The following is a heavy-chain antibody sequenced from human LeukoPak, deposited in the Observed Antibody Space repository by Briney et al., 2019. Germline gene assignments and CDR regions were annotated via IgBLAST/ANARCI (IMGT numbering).Heavy chain of an antibody. CDR1: GGTFSCYT. D-gene: IGHD6-6*01. CDR2: IIPILGIA. V-gene: IGHV1-69*02. CDR3: AWLHSSSRFDYYYYGMDV. J-gene: IGHJ6*02. Sequence: SVKVSCKASGGTFSCYTISWVRQAPGQGLEWMGRIIPILGIANYAQKFQGRVTITADKSTSTAYMELSSLRSEDTAVYYCAWLHSSSRFDYYYYGMDVWGQGTTVTVSS.